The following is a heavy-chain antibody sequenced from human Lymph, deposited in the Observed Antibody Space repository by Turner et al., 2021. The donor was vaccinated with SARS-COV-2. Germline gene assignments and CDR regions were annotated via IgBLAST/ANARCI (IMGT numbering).Heavy chain of an antibody. Sequence: QVQLQESGPGMVKPSETLSLTCTVSGASISNYYWSWIRQPPGTGLEWIGYIYYSGSTNYNPSLKSRVTIAVDTSKNHFSLKLSSVTAADTAVYYCARGFDYWGQGTLVTVSS. CDR1: GASISNYY. CDR3: ARGFDY. J-gene: IGHJ4*02. CDR2: IYYSGST. V-gene: IGHV4-59*01.